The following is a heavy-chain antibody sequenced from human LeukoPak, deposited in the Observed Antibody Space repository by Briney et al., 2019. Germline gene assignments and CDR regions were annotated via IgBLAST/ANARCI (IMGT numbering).Heavy chain of an antibody. CDR2: MNPNSGNT. CDR1: GYTFTSYD. V-gene: IGHV1-8*01. J-gene: IGHJ4*02. Sequence: WASVKVSCKASGYTFTSYDINWVRQATGQGLEWMGWMNPNSGNTGYAQKFQGRVTMTRNSSINTAYMELSSLRSEDTAVYYCARRHGRCSDGSCYYPDYWGQGTLVTVSS. D-gene: IGHD2-15*01. CDR3: ARRHGRCSDGSCYYPDY.